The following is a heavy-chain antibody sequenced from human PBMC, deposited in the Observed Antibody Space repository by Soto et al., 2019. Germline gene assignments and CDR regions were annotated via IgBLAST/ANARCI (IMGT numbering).Heavy chain of an antibody. CDR3: ARDPSYYGMDV. CDR1: GYNFTSYA. CDR2: INAGNGNT. J-gene: IGHJ6*02. Sequence: ASVKVSCKAAGYNFTSYAMHWVRQAPGQRLEWMGWINAGNGNTKYSQKFQGRVTITRDTSASTAYMELSSLRSEDTAVYYCARDPSYYGMDVWGQGTTVTVSS. V-gene: IGHV1-3*01.